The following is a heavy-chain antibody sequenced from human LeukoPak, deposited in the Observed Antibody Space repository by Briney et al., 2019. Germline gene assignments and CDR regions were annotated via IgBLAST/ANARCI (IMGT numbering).Heavy chain of an antibody. J-gene: IGHJ4*02. Sequence: GGSLRLSCAASGFTFNSYAMSWVRQAPGKGLEWVSAISGSGGYTYHADSVRGRFTISRDNSQSTLYLQMNSLRAEDTAVYYCAKGSRNSRPYYFDFWGQGTLVTVSS. CDR1: GFTFNSYA. V-gene: IGHV3-23*01. CDR2: ISGSGGYT. CDR3: AKGSRNSRPYYFDF. D-gene: IGHD1-14*01.